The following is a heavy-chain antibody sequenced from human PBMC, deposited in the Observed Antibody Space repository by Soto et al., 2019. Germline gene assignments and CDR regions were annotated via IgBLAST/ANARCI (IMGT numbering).Heavy chain of an antibody. J-gene: IGHJ2*01. V-gene: IGHV1-69*12. Sequence: QVQLVQSGAEVKKPGSSVTVSCKASGGTFSSYTISWVRQAPGQGLEWMGGIIPIFGTANYAQKFQGRVTMTAGESTSTAYMELSSLRSEGTAVYYCARGNHRWLQWWYFDLWGRGTLVTVSS. CDR2: IIPIFGTA. CDR1: GGTFSSYT. CDR3: ARGNHRWLQWWYFDL. D-gene: IGHD5-12*01.